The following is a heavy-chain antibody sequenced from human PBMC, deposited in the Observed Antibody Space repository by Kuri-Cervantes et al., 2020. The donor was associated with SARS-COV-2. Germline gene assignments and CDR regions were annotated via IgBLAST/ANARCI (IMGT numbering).Heavy chain of an antibody. CDR3: ARDRGPQAMFDP. CDR2: INPNSGGT. V-gene: IGHV1-2*02. CDR1: GYTFTGYY. Sequence: ASVKVSCKASGYTFTGYYMHWVRQAPGQGLEWMGWINPNSGGTNYAQKFQGRVTMTRDTSIGTAYMELSRLRSDDTAVYYCARDRGPQAMFDPWGQGTLVTVSS. J-gene: IGHJ5*02.